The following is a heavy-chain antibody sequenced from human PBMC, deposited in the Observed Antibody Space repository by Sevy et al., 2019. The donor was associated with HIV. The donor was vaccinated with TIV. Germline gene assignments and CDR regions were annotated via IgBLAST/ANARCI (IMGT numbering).Heavy chain of an antibody. D-gene: IGHD6-13*01. J-gene: IGHJ3*01. V-gene: IGHV3-13*01. Sequence: GGSLRLSCAASGFTFSTYAMHWVRQVAGEGLEWVSGIGALLDTYYAASVKGRFIISRDNAKNSLFLQMNSLRAGDTAIYYCARACTAAGYKSGPIDAFDVWGQGTVVTVSS. CDR1: GFTFSTYA. CDR3: ARACTAAGYKSGPIDAFDV. CDR2: IGALLDT.